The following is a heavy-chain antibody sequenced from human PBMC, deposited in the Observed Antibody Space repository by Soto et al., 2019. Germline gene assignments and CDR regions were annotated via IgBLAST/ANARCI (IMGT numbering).Heavy chain of an antibody. CDR1: GFTFSNYW. J-gene: IGHJ6*03. V-gene: IGHV3-74*02. D-gene: IGHD2-15*01. CDR2: INSDGSVS. Sequence: EVQLVESGGGLVQPGGSLRLSCAASGFTFSNYWMYWVRQAPGKGLEWVSRINSDGSVSSYADSVKGRLTISRDNVKNTLYLQMDSVRAEDTALYYCARGDCVGGTCYSLAGSFYYYMDVWGKGTTVTVFS. CDR3: ARGDCVGGTCYSLAGSFYYYMDV.